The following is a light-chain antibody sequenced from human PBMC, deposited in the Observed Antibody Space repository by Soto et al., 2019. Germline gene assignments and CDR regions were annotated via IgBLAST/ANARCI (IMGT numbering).Light chain of an antibody. J-gene: IGLJ1*01. V-gene: IGLV2-14*01. CDR3: SSYTISRTLV. CDR1: NSDVGGYNY. Sequence: QSVLTQPASVSGSPGQSITISCTGTNSDVGGYNYVSWYQHHPGKAPKLMIYEVSNRPSGASNRFSGSKSGNTASLTISGLQAEDEADYYCSSYTISRTLVFRTGTKVTVL. CDR2: EVS.